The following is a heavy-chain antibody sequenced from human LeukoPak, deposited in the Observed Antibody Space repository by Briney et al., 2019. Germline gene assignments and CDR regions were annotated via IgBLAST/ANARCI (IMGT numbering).Heavy chain of an antibody. CDR2: INHDRIT. CDR3: ARRQGATVPQVGKNWFDP. D-gene: IGHD1-26*01. V-gene: IGHV4-34*01. Sequence: SETLSLTCAVYGGSFSGYYWSWIRQPPGKGLEWIGQINHDRITNYNPSLKSRVTMSVDTSRNQFSLRLSSVTAADTAVYYCARRQGATVPQVGKNWFDPWGQGTRVTVSS. J-gene: IGHJ5*02. CDR1: GGSFSGYY.